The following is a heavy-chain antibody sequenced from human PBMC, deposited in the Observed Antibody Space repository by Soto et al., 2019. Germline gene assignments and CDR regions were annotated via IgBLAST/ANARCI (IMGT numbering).Heavy chain of an antibody. CDR2: ISASGDTT. D-gene: IGHD3-3*01. CDR3: TTETSFDFWRTYGTYDYYYAMDV. Sequence: GGSLRLSCAASGFTFTWYSMSWVRQAPGKGLEWVSHISASGDTTYYAAPVKGRFTISRDDSKNTLFLQMNSLKTEDTAVYYCTTETSFDFWRTYGTYDYYYAMDVWGQGTTVTVSS. J-gene: IGHJ6*02. V-gene: IGHV3-15*06. CDR1: GFTFTWYS.